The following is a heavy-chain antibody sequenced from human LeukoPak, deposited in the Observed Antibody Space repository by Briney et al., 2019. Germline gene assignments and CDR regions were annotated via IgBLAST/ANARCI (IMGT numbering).Heavy chain of an antibody. J-gene: IGHJ3*02. CDR1: GYTFTGYY. Sequence: ASVKVSCKASGYTFTGYYMHWVRQAPVQGLEWMGWINPNSGGTNYAQKFQGRVTMTRDTSISTAYMELSRLRSDDTAVYYCARVSGATDAFDIWGQGTMVTVSS. CDR2: INPNSGGT. D-gene: IGHD1-26*01. V-gene: IGHV1-2*02. CDR3: ARVSGATDAFDI.